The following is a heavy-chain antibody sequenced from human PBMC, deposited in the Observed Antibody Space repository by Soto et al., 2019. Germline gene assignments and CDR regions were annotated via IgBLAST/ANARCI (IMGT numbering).Heavy chain of an antibody. Sequence: QVHLRESGGGVGQPGRSLRISCEASGFTFSSYGMHWVRQAPGKGLEWVAVIWQDGTTEEYAESVKGRFKISRDDSKKMGFLELNNLQAEDTAVYYCARDEVWGTPRFYFRFWGQGIRVIVSS. CDR2: IWQDGTTE. V-gene: IGHV3-33*01. CDR1: GFTFSSYG. D-gene: IGHD3-16*01. J-gene: IGHJ4*02. CDR3: ARDEVWGTPRFYFRF.